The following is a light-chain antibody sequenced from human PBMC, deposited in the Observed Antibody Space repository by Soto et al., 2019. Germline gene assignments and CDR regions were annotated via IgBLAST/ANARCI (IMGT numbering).Light chain of an antibody. CDR2: EVS. J-gene: IGLJ2*01. CDR3: SSYTSSSPPVV. Sequence: QSALTQPASVSGSPGQSITISCTGTSSDVGGYNYVSWYQQHPGKAPKLMIYEVSNRPSGVSNHFSGSKSGNTASLTISGLQAEDEADYYCSSYTSSSPPVVFGGGTKLTVL. CDR1: SSDVGGYNY. V-gene: IGLV2-14*01.